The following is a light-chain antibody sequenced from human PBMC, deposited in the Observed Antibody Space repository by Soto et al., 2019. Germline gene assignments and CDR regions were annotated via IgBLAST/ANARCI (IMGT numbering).Light chain of an antibody. CDR3: QQYGSSPWT. CDR2: GAS. V-gene: IGKV3-20*01. Sequence: IVLTHSPGTLSLSPGERATLSCRASQSVSSSYLAWYQQKPGQAPRLLISGASSRATGIPDRFSGSGSGTDFTLTISRLEPEDFAVYYCQQYGSSPWTFGQGTKLDIK. J-gene: IGKJ1*01. CDR1: QSVSSSY.